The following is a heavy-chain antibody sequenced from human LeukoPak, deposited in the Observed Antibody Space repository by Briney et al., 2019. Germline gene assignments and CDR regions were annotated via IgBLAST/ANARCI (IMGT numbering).Heavy chain of an antibody. D-gene: IGHD4-23*01. CDR3: ARASYGGNSEDYFDY. CDR1: GYTFTGYY. CDR2: INPNSGGT. J-gene: IGHJ4*02. V-gene: IGHV1-2*06. Sequence: ASVKVSCKASGYTFTGYYMHWVRQAPGQGLEWMGRINPNSGGTNYAQKFQGRVTMTRDTSISTAYMELSRLRSDDTAVYYCARASYGGNSEDYFDYWGQGTLVTVSS.